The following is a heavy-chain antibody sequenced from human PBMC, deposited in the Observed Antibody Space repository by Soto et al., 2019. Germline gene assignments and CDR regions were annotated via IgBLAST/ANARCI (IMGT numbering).Heavy chain of an antibody. Sequence: QVQLQESGPGLVKPSQTLSLTCTVPGGSISSGDYYWSWIRQHPGKGLEWIGHIYNSGSPYYNPSLRSRVTMSVDTSKNQFSLKLNSVTAAATAVYYCARVSSSSYPRYYSSGLDVWGQGTPVTVSS. J-gene: IGHJ6*02. CDR1: GGSISSGDYY. D-gene: IGHD6-6*01. CDR2: IYNSGSP. V-gene: IGHV4-31*03. CDR3: ARVSSSSYPRYYSSGLDV.